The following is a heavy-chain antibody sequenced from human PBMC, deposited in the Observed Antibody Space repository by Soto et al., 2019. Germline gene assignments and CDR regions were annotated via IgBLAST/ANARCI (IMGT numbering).Heavy chain of an antibody. Sequence: QVQLQESGPGLVKPSETLSLICTVPSDSISSYYWTWIRQPAGKGLEWIGQIYSSGSTNYNPSLTSRVSMSLDTSKKQIFLTLLSVTAADTAVYYCARRGPQTGWSFDYWGQGTLVTVSS. CDR2: IYSSGST. D-gene: IGHD6-19*01. V-gene: IGHV4-4*07. CDR3: ARRGPQTGWSFDY. CDR1: SDSISSYY. J-gene: IGHJ4*02.